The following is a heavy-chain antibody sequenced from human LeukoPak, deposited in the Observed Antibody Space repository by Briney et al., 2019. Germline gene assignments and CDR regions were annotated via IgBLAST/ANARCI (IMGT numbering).Heavy chain of an antibody. CDR3: ARARCPSCTLDY. CDR2: IYYSGST. Sequence: ASETLSLTCTVSGGSISSYYWNWIRQPPGKGLEWIGYIYYSGSTNYNPSLKSRVTISVDTSKNQFSLKLSSVTAADTAVYYCARARCPSCTLDYWGQGTLVTVSS. CDR1: GGSISSYY. V-gene: IGHV4-59*01. D-gene: IGHD2-2*01. J-gene: IGHJ4*02.